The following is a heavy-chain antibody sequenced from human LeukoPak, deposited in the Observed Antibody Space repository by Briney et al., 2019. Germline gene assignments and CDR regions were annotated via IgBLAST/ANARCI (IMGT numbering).Heavy chain of an antibody. V-gene: IGHV3-48*04. J-gene: IGHJ4*02. Sequence: GGSLRLSCAASGFTFSSYSMNWVRQAPGKGLEWDSFISSSSSTIYYADSVKGRFTISRDNAKNSLYLQMNSLRAEDTAVYYCARDRGGSYSAIDYWGQGTLVTVSS. D-gene: IGHD1-26*01. CDR2: ISSSSSTI. CDR3: ARDRGGSYSAIDY. CDR1: GFTFSSYS.